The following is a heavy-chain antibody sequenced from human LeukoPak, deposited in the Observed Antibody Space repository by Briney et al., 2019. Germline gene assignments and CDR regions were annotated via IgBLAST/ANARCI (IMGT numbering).Heavy chain of an antibody. CDR2: IKQDGNEK. J-gene: IGHJ4*02. D-gene: IGHD2-21*02. CDR1: GFTFSSYW. Sequence: GGSLRLSCAASGFTFSSYWMSWVRQAPGKGLEWVANIKQDGNEKYYVDSVKGRFAISRDNAKNSLYLQMNSLRAEDTAVYYCAKAGRLLFYDYWGQGTLVTVSS. CDR3: AKAGRLLFYDY. V-gene: IGHV3-7*03.